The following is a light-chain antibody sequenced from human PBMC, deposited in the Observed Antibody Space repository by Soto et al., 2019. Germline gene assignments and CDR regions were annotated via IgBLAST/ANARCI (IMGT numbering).Light chain of an antibody. J-gene: IGLJ3*02. Sequence: SSELTQPTSMSVSPGQTARITCSGDPLTRQYVYWYQQKPGQAPLLVIYKDNERPSGIPERFSGSTSGTTGTLTISGVRAEDEADYYCQTADNSGTFLLFAGGTKLTVL. CDR2: KDN. CDR1: PLTRQY. V-gene: IGLV3-25*02. CDR3: QTADNSGTFLL.